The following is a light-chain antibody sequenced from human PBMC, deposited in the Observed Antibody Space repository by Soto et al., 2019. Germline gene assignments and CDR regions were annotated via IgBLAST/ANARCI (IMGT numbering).Light chain of an antibody. Sequence: ETVLTQSPGTLSLSPGEGATLSCRASQSVCSNCLAWYQQKPGQAPRLLIFGASGRPTGIPDTFSGSGSGTDFTLTISRLEPEDFAVYYCQHYGTTPWTFGQGTNVEI. CDR3: QHYGTTPWT. CDR1: QSVCSNC. V-gene: IGKV3-20*01. J-gene: IGKJ1*01. CDR2: GAS.